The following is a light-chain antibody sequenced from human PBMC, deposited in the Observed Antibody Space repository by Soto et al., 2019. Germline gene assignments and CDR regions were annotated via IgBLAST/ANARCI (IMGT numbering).Light chain of an antibody. J-gene: IGKJ1*01. Sequence: EIVMTQSPATLSVSPGESATLSCRASQTVGSQLAWFQEKPGQAPRLLIYGASTRATGIPARFSGSGSGTEFTLTISSLQSEDFAVYYCQQYNNWPPTWTFGQGTKVDIK. CDR2: GAS. CDR1: QTVGSQ. CDR3: QQYNNWPPTWT. V-gene: IGKV3-15*01.